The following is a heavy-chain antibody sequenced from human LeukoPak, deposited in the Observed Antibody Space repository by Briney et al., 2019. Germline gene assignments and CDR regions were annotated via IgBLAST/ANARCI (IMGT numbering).Heavy chain of an antibody. CDR1: GYTFTSYD. CDR2: MNPNSGNT. V-gene: IGHV1-8*03. Sequence: GASVKVSCKASGYTFTSYDINWVRQATGQRLEWMGWMNPNSGNTGYAQKFQGRVTITRNTSISTAYMELSSLRSEDTAVYYCARGPTYYYGSGAMPLGYWGQGTLVTVSS. J-gene: IGHJ4*02. D-gene: IGHD3-10*01. CDR3: ARGPTYYYGSGAMPLGY.